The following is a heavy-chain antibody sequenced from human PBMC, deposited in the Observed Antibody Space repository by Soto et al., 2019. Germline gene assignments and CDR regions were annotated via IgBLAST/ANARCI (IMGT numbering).Heavy chain of an antibody. CDR2: IWYDGSNK. D-gene: IGHD2-2*01. V-gene: IGHV3-33*01. Sequence: PGGSLRLSCAASGFTFSSYGMHWVRQAPGKGLEWVAVIWYDGSNKYYADSVKGRFTISRDNSKNTLYLQMNSLRAEDTAVYYCARRSVVVVPPARVWFDPWGQGTLVTVSS. CDR1: GFTFSSYG. J-gene: IGHJ5*02. CDR3: ARRSVVVVPPARVWFDP.